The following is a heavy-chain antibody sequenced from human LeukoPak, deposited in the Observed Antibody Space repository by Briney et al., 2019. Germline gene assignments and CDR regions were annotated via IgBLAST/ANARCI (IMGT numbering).Heavy chain of an antibody. CDR1: GFTFSSYW. Sequence: PGGSLRLSCAASGFTFSSYWMSWVRQAPGKGLEWVANIKHDGTEKYYVDSVKGRFTLSRDNAKNSLSLQMNSLRAEDTAVYYCARETRWELFDYWGQGILVTVSS. D-gene: IGHD1-26*01. V-gene: IGHV3-7*04. J-gene: IGHJ4*02. CDR3: ARETRWELFDY. CDR2: IKHDGTEK.